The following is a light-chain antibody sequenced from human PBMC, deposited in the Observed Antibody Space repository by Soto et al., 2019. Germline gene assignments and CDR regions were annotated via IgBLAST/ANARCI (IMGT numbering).Light chain of an antibody. V-gene: IGKV3-20*01. CDR2: GAS. Sequence: EVVLTQSPGTLSLSPGERVTLSCRASQSVSVGNKELAWYQHRPGQAPRLLIYGASSRATGIPDRFSGSGSGTDFTLTISRLEPEDFAVYYCQQYGTSRVTFGPGTKVEIK. CDR3: QQYGTSRVT. J-gene: IGKJ3*01. CDR1: QSVSVGN.